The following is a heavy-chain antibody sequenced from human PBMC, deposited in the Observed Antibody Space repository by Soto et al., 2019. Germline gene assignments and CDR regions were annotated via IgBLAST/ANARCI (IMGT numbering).Heavy chain of an antibody. CDR2: IYYSGST. CDR3: ARGITIFGVVTTNWFDP. CDR1: GDSISSGAYY. Sequence: SETLSLTCTVSGDSISSGAYYWSWIRQPPGKGLEWIGYIYYSGSTNYNPSLKSRVTISVDTSKNQFSLKLSSVTAADTAVYYCARGITIFGVVTTNWFDPWGQGTLVKVSS. D-gene: IGHD3-3*01. J-gene: IGHJ5*02. V-gene: IGHV4-61*08.